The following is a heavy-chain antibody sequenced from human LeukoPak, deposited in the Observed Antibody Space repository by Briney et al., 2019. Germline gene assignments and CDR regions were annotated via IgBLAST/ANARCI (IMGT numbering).Heavy chain of an antibody. D-gene: IGHD5-12*01. CDR1: GFTFSDYY. Sequence: PGGSLRLSCAASGFTFSDYYMCWIRQAPGKGLEWVSYISDSSSYTDYADSVKGRFTISRDNSKNSLYLQMNSLRAEDTAVYYCARRYTGYGILDYWGQRTLVTVSS. CDR2: ISDSSSYT. V-gene: IGHV3-11*03. J-gene: IGHJ4*02. CDR3: ARRYTGYGILDY.